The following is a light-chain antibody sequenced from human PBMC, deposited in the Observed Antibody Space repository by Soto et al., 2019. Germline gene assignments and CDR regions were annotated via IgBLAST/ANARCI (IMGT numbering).Light chain of an antibody. V-gene: IGKV3-15*01. CDR1: QSVRTY. CDR2: GAS. J-gene: IGKJ1*01. Sequence: EIVLTQSPATLSLSPGERATLSCRASQSVRTYLAWYQQRPGQAPRLLIYGASTRATGIPARFSGSGSGTDFTLTISSLQSEDFAVYYCQQYNIWPPWTFGQGTKVDIK. CDR3: QQYNIWPPWT.